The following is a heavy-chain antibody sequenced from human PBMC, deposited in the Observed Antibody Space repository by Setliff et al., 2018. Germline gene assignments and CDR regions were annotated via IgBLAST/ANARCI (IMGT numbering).Heavy chain of an antibody. J-gene: IGHJ4*02. CDR2: ISPYNEKT. D-gene: IGHD5-18*01. Sequence: GASVKVSCKTSGYNFITFGISWVRQAPGQGLEWMGWISPYNEKTNYAEKFQGRVTMTTDASTNTAYMELRSLGSDDTAVYYCATFRGYTYGYDYWGQGTLVTVSS. CDR3: ATFRGYTYGYDY. V-gene: IGHV1-18*01. CDR1: GYNFITFG.